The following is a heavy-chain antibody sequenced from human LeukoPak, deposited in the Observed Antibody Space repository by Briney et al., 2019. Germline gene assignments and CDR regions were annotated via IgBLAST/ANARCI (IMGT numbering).Heavy chain of an antibody. CDR3: ARVLRYFDWLTDYFDY. CDR2: IKQDGSER. CDR1: GFIFSSNW. V-gene: IGHV3-7*01. Sequence: PGGSLRLSXAVSGFIFSSNWMSWVRQAPGKGLEWVANIKQDGSERYYVDSVKGRFTISRDNAKNSLYLQMNSLRAEDTAVYYCARVLRYFDWLTDYFDYWGQGTLVTVSS. J-gene: IGHJ4*02. D-gene: IGHD3-9*01.